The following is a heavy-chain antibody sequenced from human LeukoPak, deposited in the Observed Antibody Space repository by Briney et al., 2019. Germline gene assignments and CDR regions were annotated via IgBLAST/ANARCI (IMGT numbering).Heavy chain of an antibody. CDR2: ISWNSGSI. D-gene: IGHD3-22*01. CDR1: GFTFDDYA. CDR3: AKDMEDSSAYYFDY. V-gene: IGHV3-9*01. Sequence: GRSLRLSCAASGFTFDDYAMHWVRQAPGKGLEWVSGISWNSGSIGYADSVKGRFTISRDNAKNSLYLQMNSLRAEDTALYYCAKDMEDSSAYYFDYWGQGTLVTVSS. J-gene: IGHJ4*02.